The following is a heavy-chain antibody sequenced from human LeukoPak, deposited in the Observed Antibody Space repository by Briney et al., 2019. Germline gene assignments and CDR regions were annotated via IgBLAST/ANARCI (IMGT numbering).Heavy chain of an antibody. CDR3: ARELGGTTYSSGLSYYYYYMDV. Sequence: ASVKVSCKASGGTFSSYAISWVRQAPGQGLEWMGGIIPIFGTANYAQKFQGRVTITADRSTSTAYMELSSLRSEDTAVYYCARELGGTTYSSGLSYYYYYMDVWGKGTTVTVSS. CDR2: IIPIFGTA. D-gene: IGHD6-25*01. J-gene: IGHJ6*03. V-gene: IGHV1-69*06. CDR1: GGTFSSYA.